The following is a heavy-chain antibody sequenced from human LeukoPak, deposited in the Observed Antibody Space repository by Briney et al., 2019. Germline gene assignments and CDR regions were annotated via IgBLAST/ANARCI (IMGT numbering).Heavy chain of an antibody. CDR2: LSAYTGNT. J-gene: IGHJ4*02. Sequence: PVKASSTPSGYTFTTYGISSVRQAPGQGLQWMGWLSAYTGNTNSAHKLPGRVSMTTDTSTSTAYMEVRSLRSDDTAVYYCARFGLYYDILTGYHYWGQGTLVTVSS. V-gene: IGHV1-18*01. CDR3: ARFGLYYDILTGYHY. D-gene: IGHD3-9*01. CDR1: GYTFTTYG.